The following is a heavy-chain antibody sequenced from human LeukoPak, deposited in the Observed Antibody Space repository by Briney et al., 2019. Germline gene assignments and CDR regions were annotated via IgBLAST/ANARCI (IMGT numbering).Heavy chain of an antibody. V-gene: IGHV1-69*13. D-gene: IGHD2-15*01. CDR3: AGYCSGGSCYSEPDTYYYYGMDV. J-gene: IGHJ6*02. Sequence: SVKVSCTASGGTFSSYAISWVRQAPGQGLEWMGGIIPIFGTANYAQKFQGRVTITADESTSTAYMELSSLRSEDTAVYYCAGYCSGGSCYSEPDTYYYYGMDVWGQGTTVTVSS. CDR1: GGTFSSYA. CDR2: IIPIFGTA.